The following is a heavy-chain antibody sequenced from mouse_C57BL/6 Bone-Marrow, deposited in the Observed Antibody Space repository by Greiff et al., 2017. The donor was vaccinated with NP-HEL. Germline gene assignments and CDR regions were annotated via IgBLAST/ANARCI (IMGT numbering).Heavy chain of an antibody. CDR2: IRSKSNNYAT. D-gene: IGHD2-12*01. CDR1: GFSFNTYA. Sequence: VQLQESGGGLVQPKGSLKLSCAASGFSFNTYAMNWVRQAPGKGLEWVARIRSKSNNYATYYADSVKDRFTISRDDSESMLYLQMNNLKTEDTAMYYCVREGKGYDGAWFAYWGQGTLVTVSA. V-gene: IGHV10-1*01. CDR3: VREGKGYDGAWFAY. J-gene: IGHJ3*01.